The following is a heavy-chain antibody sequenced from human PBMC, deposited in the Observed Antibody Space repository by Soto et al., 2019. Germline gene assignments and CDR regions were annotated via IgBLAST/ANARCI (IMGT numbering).Heavy chain of an antibody. J-gene: IGHJ5*02. V-gene: IGHV3-23*01. D-gene: IGHD4-17*01. CDR3: AKVGSTVTDINWFDP. CDR1: GFTFSTYA. Sequence: EVQLLESGGGLVQPGGSLRLSCAASGFTFSTYAMSWVRQAPGKGLEWVSAISGSGGATYYADSVKGRFTISRDNSKKTLYLQMNSLRAEDTAVYFCAKVGSTVTDINWFDPWGQGTLVTVSS. CDR2: ISGSGGAT.